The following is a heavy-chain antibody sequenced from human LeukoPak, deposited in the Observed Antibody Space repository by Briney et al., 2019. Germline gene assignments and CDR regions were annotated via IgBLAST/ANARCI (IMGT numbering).Heavy chain of an antibody. D-gene: IGHD6-19*01. CDR3: ARESESSGWYDY. CDR2: ISGDGGST. J-gene: IGHJ4*02. Sequence: GGSLRLSCAAPGFMFHDYAIHWVRQAPGKGLEWVSLISGDGGSTFYADSVKGRFTISRDNSKDSLYLQMNSLRSDDTALYYCARESESSGWYDYWGQGTLVTVSS. CDR1: GFMFHDYA. V-gene: IGHV3-43*02.